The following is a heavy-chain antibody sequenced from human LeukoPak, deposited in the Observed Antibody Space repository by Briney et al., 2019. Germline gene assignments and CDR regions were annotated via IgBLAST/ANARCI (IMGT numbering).Heavy chain of an antibody. V-gene: IGHV3-30-3*01. CDR2: ISYDGSNK. CDR3: ARGMYGDSVGMDV. D-gene: IGHD2-21*02. CDR1: GFTFSSYA. J-gene: IGHJ6*02. Sequence: PGGSLRLSCAASGFTFSSYAMHWVRQAPGKGLEWVAVISYDGSNKYYADSVKGRFTISRDNSKNTLYLQMNSLRVEDTAVYYCARGMYGDSVGMDVWGQGTTVTVSS.